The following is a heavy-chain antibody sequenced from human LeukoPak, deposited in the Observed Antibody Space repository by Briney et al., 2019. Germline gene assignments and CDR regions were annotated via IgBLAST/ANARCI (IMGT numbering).Heavy chain of an antibody. Sequence: ASVKVSCKASGYTFTSYDINWVRQATGQGLEWMGWMNTNTGNPTYAQGFTGRFVFSLDTSVSTAYLQISSLKAEDTAVYYCARDRGIAAAGTLPQDYWGQGTLVTVSS. CDR1: GYTFTSYD. J-gene: IGHJ4*02. CDR2: MNTNTGNP. D-gene: IGHD6-13*01. CDR3: ARDRGIAAAGTLPQDY. V-gene: IGHV7-4-1*02.